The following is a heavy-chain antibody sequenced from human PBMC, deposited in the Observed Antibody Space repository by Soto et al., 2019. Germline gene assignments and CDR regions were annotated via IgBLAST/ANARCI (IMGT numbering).Heavy chain of an antibody. Sequence: SETLSLTCAVSGGSISSSNWWSWVRQPPGKGLEWIGEIYHSGSTNYNPSLKSRVTISVDKSKNQFSLKLSSVTAADTAVYYCAAGGSGSYYSYGMDVWGQGTTVTVSS. J-gene: IGHJ6*02. CDR3: AAGGSGSYYSYGMDV. V-gene: IGHV4-4*02. CDR2: IYHSGST. CDR1: GGSISSSNW. D-gene: IGHD3-10*01.